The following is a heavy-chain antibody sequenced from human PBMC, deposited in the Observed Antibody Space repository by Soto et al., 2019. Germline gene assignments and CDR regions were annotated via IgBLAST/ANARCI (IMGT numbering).Heavy chain of an antibody. D-gene: IGHD2-21*01. J-gene: IGHJ5*02. Sequence: EVQLLESGGSLVQPGGSLRLSCAASGCTFSTFAMNWVRQAPGEGLEWVSSISGSGGNTQYADSVKGRVTISRDNSKKTLYLQMNPLRAEDTAVYYCAKCDVLMTTSVGWCNWFDPWCQGTLVIVSS. CDR1: GCTFSTFA. V-gene: IGHV3-23*01. CDR2: ISGSGGNT. CDR3: AKCDVLMTTSVGWCNWFDP.